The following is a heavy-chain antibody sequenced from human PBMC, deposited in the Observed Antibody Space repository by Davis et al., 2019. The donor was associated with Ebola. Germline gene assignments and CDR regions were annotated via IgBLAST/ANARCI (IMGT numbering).Heavy chain of an antibody. Sequence: GGSLRLSCAASGFTFSTYGMTWVRQAPGKGLEWVAYITSSGGTTYYADSVKGRFTISGDKAKTSMYLQMTSLRDEDTATYYCATRYLSGGSNYPLRYGMDVWGQGTTVTVSS. CDR3: ATRYLSGGSNYPLRYGMDV. D-gene: IGHD2-15*01. J-gene: IGHJ6*02. CDR1: GFTFSTYG. V-gene: IGHV3-48*02. CDR2: ITSSGGTT.